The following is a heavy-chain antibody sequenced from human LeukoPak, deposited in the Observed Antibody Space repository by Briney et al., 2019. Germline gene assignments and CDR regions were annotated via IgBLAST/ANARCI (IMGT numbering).Heavy chain of an antibody. CDR2: ISTSSSHI. Sequence: GGSLRLSCTASVFTFSFYMMNCVRQAPGQGLEWVSSISTSSSHIYYADSLKGRFTVSRDNAKSSLYLQMNNLRAEDTAVYYCARDDNWNDKPFDLWGQGTLVTVSS. D-gene: IGHD1-20*01. CDR3: ARDDNWNDKPFDL. J-gene: IGHJ4*02. V-gene: IGHV3-21*01. CDR1: VFTFSFYM.